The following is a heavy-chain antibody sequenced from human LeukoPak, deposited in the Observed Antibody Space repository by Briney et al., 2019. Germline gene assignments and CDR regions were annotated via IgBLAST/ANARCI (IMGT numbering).Heavy chain of an antibody. CDR3: ARVGDKVTDY. CDR1: GGSISSSSYY. CDR2: IYYSGST. J-gene: IGHJ4*02. D-gene: IGHD5-12*01. V-gene: IGHV4-39*01. Sequence: PSETLSLTCTVSGGSISSSSYYWGWIRQPPGKGLEWIGSIYYSGSTYYNPSLKSRVTISVDTSKNQFSLKLSSVTAADTAVYYCARVGDKVTDYWGQGTLVTVSS.